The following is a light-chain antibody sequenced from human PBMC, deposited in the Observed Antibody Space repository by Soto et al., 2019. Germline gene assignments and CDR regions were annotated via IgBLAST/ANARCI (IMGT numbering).Light chain of an antibody. CDR2: HAS. Sequence: DIQMTQSPSTLSASVGDRVAITCRASQSISTWLAWYQQKPGKAPTLLIYHASSLASGVPSRFSGSGSGTEFTLTISSLQPDDFATYHCQQYSSYPRTFGQGTKVDIK. CDR1: QSISTW. J-gene: IGKJ1*01. V-gene: IGKV1-5*01. CDR3: QQYSSYPRT.